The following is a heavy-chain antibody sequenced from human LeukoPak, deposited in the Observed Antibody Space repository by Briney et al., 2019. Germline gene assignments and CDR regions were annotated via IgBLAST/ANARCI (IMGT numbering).Heavy chain of an antibody. CDR2: IYSGGST. CDR3: AKPGANYDILTGYYDY. D-gene: IGHD3-9*01. J-gene: IGHJ4*02. Sequence: GGSLRLSCAASGFTVSSNYMSWVRQAPGKGLEWVSVIYSGGSTYYADSVKGRFTISRDNSKNTLCLQMNSLRAEDTAVYYCAKPGANYDILTGYYDYWGQGTLVTVSS. V-gene: IGHV3-66*04. CDR1: GFTVSSNY.